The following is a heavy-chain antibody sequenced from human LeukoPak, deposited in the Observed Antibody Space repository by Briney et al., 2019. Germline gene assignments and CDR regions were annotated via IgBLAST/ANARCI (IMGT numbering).Heavy chain of an antibody. CDR1: GFTFNNYA. V-gene: IGHV3-23*01. CDR3: TKEGGLYDSGGYFDY. Sequence: GGSLRLSCAASGFTFNNYAMGWVRQAPGKGLEWVSTSSGGRTYYADSVKGRFTFSRDDSKNTLYLQMNSLRAEDTAVYYCTKEGGLYDSGGYFDYWGQGTLVTVSS. D-gene: IGHD3-3*01. J-gene: IGHJ4*02. CDR2: SSGGRT.